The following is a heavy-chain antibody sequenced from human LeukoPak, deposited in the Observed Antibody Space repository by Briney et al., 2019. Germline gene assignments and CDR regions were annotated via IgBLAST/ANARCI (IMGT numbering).Heavy chain of an antibody. J-gene: IGHJ4*02. D-gene: IGHD3-16*02. V-gene: IGHV4-34*01. CDR2: INHSGST. CDR1: GGSFSGYY. Sequence: SETLSLTCAVYGGSFSGYYWSWIRQPPGKGLEWIGEINHSGSTNYNPSLKSRVTISVDTSKNQFSLKLSSVTAPDTAVYYCASRGHLGYDYVWGSYRYRGHYFDYWGQGTLVTVSS. CDR3: ASRGHLGYDYVWGSYRYRGHYFDY.